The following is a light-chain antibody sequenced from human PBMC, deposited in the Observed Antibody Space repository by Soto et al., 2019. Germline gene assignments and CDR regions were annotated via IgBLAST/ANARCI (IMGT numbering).Light chain of an antibody. CDR2: GNN. V-gene: IGLV1-40*01. Sequence: QSVLTQPPSVSGAPGQRVTISCTGSSSNIGGGYDVHWYQQLPGTAPKFLIYGNNNRPSGVPDRFSGSKSGTSASLAITGLQAEDEADYYCQSYDSSLSGSVFGGGTKLTV. CDR3: QSYDSSLSGSV. CDR1: SSNIGGGYD. J-gene: IGLJ3*02.